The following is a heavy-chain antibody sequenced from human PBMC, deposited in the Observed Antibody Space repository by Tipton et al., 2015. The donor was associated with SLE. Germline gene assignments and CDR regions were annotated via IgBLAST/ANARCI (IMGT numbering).Heavy chain of an antibody. CDR2: IYSGGST. J-gene: IGHJ4*02. Sequence: SLRLSCAASGFTVSSHYMSWVRQAPGKGLEWVSVIYSGGSTYYADSVKGRFTISRDNSKNTLYLQMNSLRAEDTAVYYCAKGYYYDSSGIPFDYWGQGTLVTVSS. CDR3: AKGYYYDSSGIPFDY. D-gene: IGHD3-22*01. CDR1: GFTVSSHY. V-gene: IGHV3-53*01.